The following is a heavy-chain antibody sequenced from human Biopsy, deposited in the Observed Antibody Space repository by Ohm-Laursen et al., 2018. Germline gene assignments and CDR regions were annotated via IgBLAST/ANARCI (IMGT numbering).Heavy chain of an antibody. CDR3: ARARRDGHRDAFDV. Sequence: SSVKVSCKASGDSFTSYAIGWVRQAPGQGLEWMGGIIPIPNVATYAQKFQGRITITADESTSTAYMELSSLTSDDTAVYFCARARRDGHRDAFDVWGQGTMVTVSS. D-gene: IGHD5-24*01. J-gene: IGHJ3*01. CDR2: IIPIPNVA. V-gene: IGHV1-69*01. CDR1: GDSFTSYA.